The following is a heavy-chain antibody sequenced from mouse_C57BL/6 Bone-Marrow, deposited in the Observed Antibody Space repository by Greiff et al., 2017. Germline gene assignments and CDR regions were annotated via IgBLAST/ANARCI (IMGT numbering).Heavy chain of an antibody. CDR2: ISSGSSTI. V-gene: IGHV5-17*01. CDR3: ARRDSDY. D-gene: IGHD2-4*01. Sequence: EVQGVESGGGLVKPGGSLKLSCAASGFTFSDSGMHWVRQAPEKGLEWVAYISSGSSTIYYADTVKGRFTISRDKAKNTLFLQMTSLRSEDTAMYYCARRDSDYWGQGTTLTVSS. CDR1: GFTFSDSG. J-gene: IGHJ2*01.